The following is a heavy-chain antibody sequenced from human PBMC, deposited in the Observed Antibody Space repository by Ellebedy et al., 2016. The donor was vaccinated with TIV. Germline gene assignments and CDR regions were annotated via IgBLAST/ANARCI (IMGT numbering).Heavy chain of an antibody. V-gene: IGHV5-51*01. CDR1: GFRFTNYW. D-gene: IGHD2-21*01. CDR3: VRPSAIGDPDY. CDR2: IFPGNSDT. Sequence: PGGSLRLSCQGSGFRFTNYWIAWVRQMPGKGLEWVGIIFPGNSDTRYSPSFQGHVTITADTSISTAYLQWSALKASDTAMYYCVRPSAIGDPDYWGQGTLVTVSS. J-gene: IGHJ4*02.